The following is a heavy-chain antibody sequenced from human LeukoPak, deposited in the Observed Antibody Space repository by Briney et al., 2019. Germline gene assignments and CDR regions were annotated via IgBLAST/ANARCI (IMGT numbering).Heavy chain of an antibody. D-gene: IGHD2-21*01. CDR1: GFTFDDYA. J-gene: IGHJ4*02. V-gene: IGHV3-9*01. Sequence: PGRSLRLSCAAYGFTFDDYAMHWVRQAPGKGLEWVSGISWNSGSIGYADSVKGRFTISRDNAKNTLYLQMNSLRADDTAMYYCARDLDWLIYDYWGQGSLVAVSS. CDR2: ISWNSGSI. CDR3: ARDLDWLIYDY.